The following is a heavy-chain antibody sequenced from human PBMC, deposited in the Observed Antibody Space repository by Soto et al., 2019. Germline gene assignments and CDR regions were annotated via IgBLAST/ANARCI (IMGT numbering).Heavy chain of an antibody. CDR2: IHSSGSI. J-gene: IGHJ4*02. CDR1: GGSISSDDYY. V-gene: IGHV4-30-4*01. Sequence: SSETLSLTCTVSGGSISSDDYYWSWIRQAPGRGLEWIGYIHSSGSIYYNPSLKSRATMSIDTAGNQFSLRLSSVTAADTAMYYCARGSSRWDYWGQGTLVTVSS. D-gene: IGHD6-13*01. CDR3: ARGSSRWDY.